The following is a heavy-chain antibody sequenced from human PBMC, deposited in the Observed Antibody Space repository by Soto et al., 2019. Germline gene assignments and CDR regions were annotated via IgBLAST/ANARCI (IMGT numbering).Heavy chain of an antibody. CDR3: ASLIRGYSYGYDY. CDR1: GGTFSSYA. CDR2: IIPIFGTA. D-gene: IGHD5-18*01. Sequence: GASVKVSCKASGGTFSSYAISWVRQAPGRGLEWMGGIIPIFGTANYAQKFQGRVTITADKSTSTAYMELSSLRSEDTAVYYCASLIRGYSYGYDYWGQGTLVTVSS. V-gene: IGHV1-69*06. J-gene: IGHJ4*02.